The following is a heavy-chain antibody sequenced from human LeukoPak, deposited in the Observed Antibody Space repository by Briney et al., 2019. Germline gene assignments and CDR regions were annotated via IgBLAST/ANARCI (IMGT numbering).Heavy chain of an antibody. D-gene: IGHD5-24*01. CDR1: GFTFSSYE. J-gene: IGHJ4*02. Sequence: GGSLRLSCAASGFTFSSYEMTWVRQAPGKGLEWVSYISSSGSTIYYADSVKGRFTISRDNAKNSLYLQMNSLRAEDTAVYYCARDREMPTITGSLLDYWGQGILVTVSS. CDR3: ARDREMPTITGSLLDY. CDR2: ISSSGSTI. V-gene: IGHV3-48*03.